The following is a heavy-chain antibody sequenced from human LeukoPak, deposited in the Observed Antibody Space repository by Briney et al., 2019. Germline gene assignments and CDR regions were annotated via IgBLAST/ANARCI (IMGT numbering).Heavy chain of an antibody. CDR1: GGTFSSYA. CDR3: ARGRGTPNHRSSTSCYYCRGIDP. CDR2: IIPIFGTA. D-gene: IGHD2-2*01. V-gene: IGHV1-69*01. J-gene: IGHJ5*02. Sequence: GASVKVSCKASGGTFSSYAISWVRQAPGQGLEWMGGIIPIFGTANYAQKFQGRVTITADESTSTAYMELSSLRSEDTAVYYCARGRGTPNHRSSTSCYYCRGIDPWGQGTLVTVSS.